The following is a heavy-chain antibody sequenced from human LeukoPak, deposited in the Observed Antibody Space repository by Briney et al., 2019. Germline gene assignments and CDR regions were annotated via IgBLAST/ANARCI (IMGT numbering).Heavy chain of an antibody. CDR3: AKDWAITVTQYYFDY. V-gene: IGHV3-30*18. D-gene: IGHD4-11*01. CDR2: ISYDGSNK. J-gene: IGHJ4*02. Sequence: GGSLRLSCAASGFTFSSYGMHWVRQAPGKGLEWVAVISYDGSNKYYADSVKGRFTISRDNSKNTLYLQMNSLRAEDTAVYYCAKDWAITVTQYYFDYWGQGTLVTVSS. CDR1: GFTFSSYG.